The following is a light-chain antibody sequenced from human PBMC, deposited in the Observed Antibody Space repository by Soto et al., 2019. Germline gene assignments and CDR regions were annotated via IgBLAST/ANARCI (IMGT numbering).Light chain of an antibody. CDR1: ERINNY. CDR2: SAS. J-gene: IGKJ5*01. V-gene: IGKV1-39*01. Sequence: DIQRTQSPSSLSASVGDRVTITCRASERINNYLNWYQQKPGRAPKLLIYSASSLQSGIPSRFSGSGSWTDFTDFTLTISSLQPEDFATYYCQQTYMTPITFGQGTRLEI. CDR3: QQTYMTPIT.